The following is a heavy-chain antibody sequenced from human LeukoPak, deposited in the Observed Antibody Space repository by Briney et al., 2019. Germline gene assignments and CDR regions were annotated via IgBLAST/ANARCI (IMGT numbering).Heavy chain of an antibody. J-gene: IGHJ6*02. CDR1: GFTFSSYA. CDR3: ARDGYCGSTSCLGIYGMDV. D-gene: IGHD2-2*03. Sequence: PGGSLRLSCAASGFTFSSYAMHWVRQAPGKGLEWVAVISYDGSNKYYADSVKGRFTISRDNSKNTLYLQMNSLRAEDTAVYYCARDGYCGSTSCLGIYGMDVWGQGTTVTVSS. V-gene: IGHV3-30-3*01. CDR2: ISYDGSNK.